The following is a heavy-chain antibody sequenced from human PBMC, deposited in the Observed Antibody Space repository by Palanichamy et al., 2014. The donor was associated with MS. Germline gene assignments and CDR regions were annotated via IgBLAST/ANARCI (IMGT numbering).Heavy chain of an antibody. V-gene: IGHV3-23*01. CDR3: AKDPWGSGSRDAFDM. D-gene: IGHD7-27*01. J-gene: IGHJ3*02. CDR2: VSGSGGIT. Sequence: EVKLLESGGGLVQPGGSLRLSCEASGFTFSMYAMSWVRQAPGMGLEWVSTVSGSGGITRFANFVEGRFIISRDNSKNTLYLQMNRLRAEDTAVYYCAKDPWGSGSRDAFDMWGQGTVVSVSS. CDR1: GFTFSMYA.